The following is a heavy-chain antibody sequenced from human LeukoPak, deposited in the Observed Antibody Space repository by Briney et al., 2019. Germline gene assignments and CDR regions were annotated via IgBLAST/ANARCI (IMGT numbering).Heavy chain of an antibody. CDR1: GFTYSHYG. CDR2: IWSDATEK. Sequence: PGRSLRLSCAASGFTYSHYGMHWVRQAPGKGLEWVAVIWSDATEKYYGDAVKGRFTISRDNSRNTLYLQMNSLRVEETAVYYCAKDAQRGFDYSNSLEYWGQGTLVTVSS. CDR3: AKDAQRGFDYSNSLEY. D-gene: IGHD4-11*01. V-gene: IGHV3-33*06. J-gene: IGHJ4*02.